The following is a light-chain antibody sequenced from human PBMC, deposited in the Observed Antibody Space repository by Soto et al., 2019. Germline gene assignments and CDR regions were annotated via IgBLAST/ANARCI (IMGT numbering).Light chain of an antibody. V-gene: IGKV3-15*01. J-gene: IGKJ4*01. Sequence: IVMTQSPATLSVLPGHRDTFCCRASQNIRTNLAWYQQKPGQVPRIIIYGASTRATGVPDRFSGSGSGTEFILTIRSMQSEDFAIYYCKQYNNWLLPLGGGQKVDI. CDR1: QNIRTN. CDR2: GAS. CDR3: KQYNNWLLP.